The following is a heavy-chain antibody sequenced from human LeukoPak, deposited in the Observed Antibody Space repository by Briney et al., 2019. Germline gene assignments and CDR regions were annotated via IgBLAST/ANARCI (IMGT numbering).Heavy chain of an antibody. CDR2: INSDSSLV. D-gene: IGHD3-16*01. CDR3: IRDLFDDYSLDY. V-gene: IGHV3-21*01. J-gene: IGHJ4*02. CDR1: GFTFSSYS. Sequence: GGSLRLSCAASGFTFSSYSMNWVRHAPGKGLEWVSSINSDSSLVFYAESVKGRFTISRDNARNSLYLQMNSLRAEVTAVYYCIRDLFDDYSLDYWGQGALVTVSS.